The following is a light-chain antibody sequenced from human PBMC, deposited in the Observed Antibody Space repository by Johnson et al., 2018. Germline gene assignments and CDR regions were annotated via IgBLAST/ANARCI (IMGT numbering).Light chain of an antibody. Sequence: QSVLTQPPSVSAAPGQKVTISCSGSSSNIGNNYVSWYQQLPGTAPKLLIYENNKRPSGIPDRFSGSKSGTSATLGITGLQTGDEAEYYCGTCDSSLSAGNGVGTGT. CDR2: ENN. CDR1: SSNIGNNY. J-gene: IGLJ1*01. V-gene: IGLV1-51*02. CDR3: GTCDSSLSAGNG.